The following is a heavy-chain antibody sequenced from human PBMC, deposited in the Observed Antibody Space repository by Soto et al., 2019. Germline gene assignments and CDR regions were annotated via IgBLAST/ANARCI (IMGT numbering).Heavy chain of an antibody. D-gene: IGHD6-13*01. V-gene: IGHV4-4*07. CDR2: IHTTENT. CDR3: ARALTSAAGLYFDY. J-gene: IGHJ4*02. CDR1: GDSISNYY. Sequence: PSETLSLTCTVSGDSISNYYWSWMRQPAGKGMEWIGRIHTTENTNYNPSLRSRVTMSVDTSNNQFSLKLTSLTAADTAVYYCARALTSAAGLYFDYWGQGTLVTVSS.